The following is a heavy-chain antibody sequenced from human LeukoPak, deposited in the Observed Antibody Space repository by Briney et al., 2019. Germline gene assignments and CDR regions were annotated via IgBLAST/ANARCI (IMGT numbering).Heavy chain of an antibody. CDR3: TTDDIAVAGTVDY. Sequence: GGSLRLSCAASGFTFSNAWMSWVRQAPGKGLEWVGRIKSKTDGGTTDYAAPVKGRFTISRDDSKNTLYLQMNSLKTEDTAVYYCTTDDIAVAGTVDYWGQGTLVTVSS. J-gene: IGHJ4*02. D-gene: IGHD6-19*01. CDR2: IKSKTDGGTT. V-gene: IGHV3-15*01. CDR1: GFTFSNAW.